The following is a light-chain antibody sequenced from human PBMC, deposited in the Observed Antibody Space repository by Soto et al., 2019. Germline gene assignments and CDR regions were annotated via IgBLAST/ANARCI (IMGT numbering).Light chain of an antibody. CDR3: LSRLDTFTSV. CDR1: SSDVGGYNY. J-gene: IGLJ1*01. Sequence: QSALAQPASVSGSPGQSITISCTGTSSDVGGYNYVSWYQQHPGNVPKLMIYEVSSRPAGVSNRFSGSKSGNTASLTISGLQAEYYADYFCLSRLDTFTSVFCTGLKSTVL. CDR2: EVS. V-gene: IGLV2-14*01.